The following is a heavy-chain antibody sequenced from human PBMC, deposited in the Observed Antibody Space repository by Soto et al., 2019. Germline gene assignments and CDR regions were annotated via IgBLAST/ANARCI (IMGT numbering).Heavy chain of an antibody. CDR3: VRAPGSATVTTSYVDY. CDR1: GFTFRNYA. CDR2: ISYDGSKK. J-gene: IGHJ4*01. V-gene: IGHV3-30*03. Sequence: GGSLRLSCAASGFTFRNYAMHWVRQAPGKGLEWVVVISYDGSKKYYADSLEGRFTISRDNSNNTLYLQTNSLTDEDTAVYYCVRAPGSATVTTSYVDYWGQGTLVTVSS. D-gene: IGHD4-17*01.